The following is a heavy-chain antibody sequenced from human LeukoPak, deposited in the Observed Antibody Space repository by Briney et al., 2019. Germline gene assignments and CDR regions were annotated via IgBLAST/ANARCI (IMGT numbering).Heavy chain of an antibody. CDR1: GYSFTSYW. V-gene: IGHV5-51*01. CDR3: ARRYYDILTGYSFDY. CDR2: IYPGDSDT. J-gene: IGHJ4*02. Sequence: GESLKISCKGSGYSFTSYWIGWVRQMPGKGLEWVGIIYPGDSDTRYSPSFQGQVTISADKSISTAYLQWSSLKASDTAMYYCARRYYDILTGYSFDYWGQGTLVTVSS. D-gene: IGHD3-9*01.